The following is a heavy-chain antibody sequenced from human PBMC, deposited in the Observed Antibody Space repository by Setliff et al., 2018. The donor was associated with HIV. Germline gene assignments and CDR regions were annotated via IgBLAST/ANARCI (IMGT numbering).Heavy chain of an antibody. Sequence: PSETLSLTCTVSGDSISNYYWSWLRQPPGKGLEWIGYVYNSRSTNYNPSLKSRVTISFDTPENQFSLRLTSLTTADTAVYYCARRTVAPIDTFFDSWGQGTLGTVSS. CDR3: ARRTVAPIDTFFDS. V-gene: IGHV4-59*01. J-gene: IGHJ4*02. D-gene: IGHD2-15*01. CDR1: GDSISNYY. CDR2: VYNSRST.